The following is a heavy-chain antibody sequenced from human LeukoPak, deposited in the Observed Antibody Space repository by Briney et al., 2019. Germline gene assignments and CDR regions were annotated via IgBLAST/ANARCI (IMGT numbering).Heavy chain of an antibody. J-gene: IGHJ5*01. CDR1: GGTFSSYA. V-gene: IGHV1-69*06. CDR3: ARAEVRGVIITSWFDP. D-gene: IGHD3-10*01. CDR2: IIPIFGTA. Sequence: SVKVSCKASGGTFSSYAISWVRQAPGQGLEWMGGIIPIFGTANYAQKFQGRVTITADKSTSTAYMELSSLRSEDTAVYYCARAEVRGVIITSWFDPWGQGTPVTVSS.